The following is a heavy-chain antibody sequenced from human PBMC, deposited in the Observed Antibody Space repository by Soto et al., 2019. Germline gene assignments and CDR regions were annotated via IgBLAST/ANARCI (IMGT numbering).Heavy chain of an antibody. D-gene: IGHD3-3*01. V-gene: IGHV3-7*01. J-gene: IGHJ4*02. CDR2: IKQDGSEK. CDR3: ARSIFGVVMYYFDY. CDR1: GFTFSSYW. Sequence: GGSLRLSCAASGFTFSSYWMSWVRQAPGKGLEWVANIKQDGSEKYYVDSVKCRFTISRDNAKNSLYLQMNSLRAEDTAVYYCARSIFGVVMYYFDYWGQGTLVTVSS.